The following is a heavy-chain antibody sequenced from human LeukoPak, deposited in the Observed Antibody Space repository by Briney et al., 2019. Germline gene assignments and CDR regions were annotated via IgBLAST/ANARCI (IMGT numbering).Heavy chain of an antibody. V-gene: IGHV3-9*01. CDR1: GFTVSSNE. CDR3: AKDSTYDSSGSFDY. Sequence: AGGSLRLSCAASGFTVSSNEMSWVRQAPGKGLEWVSGISWNSGSIGYADSVKGRFTISRDNAKNSLYVQMNSLRAEDTALYYCAKDSTYDSSGSFDYWGQGTLVTVSS. CDR2: ISWNSGSI. D-gene: IGHD3-22*01. J-gene: IGHJ4*02.